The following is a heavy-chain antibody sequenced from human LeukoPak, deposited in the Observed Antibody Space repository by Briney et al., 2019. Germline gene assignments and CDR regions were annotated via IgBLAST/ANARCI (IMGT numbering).Heavy chain of an antibody. CDR2: IYHSGRT. Sequence: SETLSLTCVVSGYSISSGYYWGWIRQPPGKRLEWIGSIYHSGRTYYNPSLKSRGTISVDTSKTQFSLKLSSVTAADTAVYYCARLVVDWNYAGYFDYWGQGTLVTVSS. D-gene: IGHD1-7*01. CDR3: ARLVVDWNYAGYFDY. CDR1: GYSISSGYY. V-gene: IGHV4-38-2*01. J-gene: IGHJ4*02.